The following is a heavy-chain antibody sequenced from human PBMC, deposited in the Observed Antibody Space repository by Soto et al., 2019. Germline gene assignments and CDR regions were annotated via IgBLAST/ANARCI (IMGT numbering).Heavy chain of an antibody. D-gene: IGHD3-10*01. CDR2: IRGSGDNT. CDR1: GFTFSSYS. J-gene: IGHJ4*02. Sequence: EVQLLESGGGLVQPGGSLRLSCAASGFTFSSYSLSWVRQAPGKGLDWVSAIRGSGDNTYYADSVKGRFTISRDNTKNTLYLQMTSLRAEDTAVYYCAKSPTMVRGLIFDYWGQGALVTVSS. CDR3: AKSPTMVRGLIFDY. V-gene: IGHV3-23*01.